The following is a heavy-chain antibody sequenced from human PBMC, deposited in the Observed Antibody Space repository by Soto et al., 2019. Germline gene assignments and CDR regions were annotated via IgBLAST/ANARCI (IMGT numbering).Heavy chain of an antibody. J-gene: IGHJ5*02. CDR3: ARGSSSWLLAVPWFDP. V-gene: IGHV3-21*01. D-gene: IGHD6-13*01. Sequence: EVQLVESGGGLVKPGGSLRLSCAASGFTFSSYSMNWVRQAPGKGLEWVSSISSSSSYIYYADSVKGRFTISRDNAKNALYLQLNSLRAEDTAVYYCARGSSSWLLAVPWFDPWGQGTLVTVSS. CDR2: ISSSSSYI. CDR1: GFTFSSYS.